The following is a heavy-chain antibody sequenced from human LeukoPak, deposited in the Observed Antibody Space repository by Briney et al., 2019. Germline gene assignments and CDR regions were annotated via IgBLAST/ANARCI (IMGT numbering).Heavy chain of an antibody. V-gene: IGHV3-66*01. D-gene: IGHD2-15*01. CDR1: GISVSNNY. CDR3: AKEVVCSGGSCQDY. CDR2: NDGGKT. Sequence: GGSLRLSCGASGISVSNNYMGWVRQAPGKGLEWVAGNDGGKTYYGGSVKDRFIISRDSSRNSLFLQMYSLRAEDTAVYYCAKEVVCSGGSCQDYWGQGTLVTVSS. J-gene: IGHJ4*02.